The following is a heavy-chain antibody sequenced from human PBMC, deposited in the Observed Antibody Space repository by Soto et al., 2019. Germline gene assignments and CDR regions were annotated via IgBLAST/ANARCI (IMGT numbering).Heavy chain of an antibody. CDR3: ARDLYCYDSSGYYSPGDYYYYYGMDV. CDR1: GFTFSSYA. Sequence: QVQLVESGGGVVQPGRSLRLSCAASGFTFSSYAMHWVRQAPGKGLEWVAVISYDGSNKYYADSVKGRFTISRDNSKNTLYLQMNSLRAEDTAVYYCARDLYCYDSSGYYSPGDYYYYYGMDVWGQGTTVTVSS. V-gene: IGHV3-30-3*01. J-gene: IGHJ6*02. D-gene: IGHD3-22*01. CDR2: ISYDGSNK.